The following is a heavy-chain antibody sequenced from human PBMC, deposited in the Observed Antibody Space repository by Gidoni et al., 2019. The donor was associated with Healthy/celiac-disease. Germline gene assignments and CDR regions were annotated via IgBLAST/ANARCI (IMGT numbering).Heavy chain of an antibody. V-gene: IGHV3-48*01. CDR2: IISSSSTI. CDR3: ARDRGVVTAGPFDY. CDR1: GFTFSSYS. D-gene: IGHD2-21*02. Sequence: EVQLVESGGGLVQPGGSMRLSCAASGFTFSSYSMNWVRQAPGKGLEWVSYIISSSSTIYYADSVKGRFTISRDNAKNSLYLQMNSLRAEDTAVYYCARDRGVVTAGPFDYWGQGTLVTVSS. J-gene: IGHJ4*02.